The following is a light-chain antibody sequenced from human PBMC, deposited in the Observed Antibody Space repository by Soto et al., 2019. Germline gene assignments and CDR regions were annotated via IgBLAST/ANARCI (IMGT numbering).Light chain of an antibody. CDR2: DTS. J-gene: IGKJ5*01. CDR1: QSLTNSF. CDR3: QQYGTSEII. Sequence: SPGTLSLSPGEGATLSCRASQSLTNSFIAWYQQKPGQAPRLLIYDTSIRASGIPDRFSGSGSGTDFTLTISRLEPEDFAVFYCQQYGTSEIIFGQGTRLEIK. V-gene: IGKV3-20*01.